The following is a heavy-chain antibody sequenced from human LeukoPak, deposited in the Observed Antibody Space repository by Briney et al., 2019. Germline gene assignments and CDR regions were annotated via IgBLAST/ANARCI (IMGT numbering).Heavy chain of an antibody. D-gene: IGHD1-26*01. J-gene: IGHJ4*02. CDR3: AKGASGPDD. CDR2: ISPSGSTT. CDR1: GFTFSSYA. Sequence: QAGGSLRLSCAASGFTFSSYAMSWVRQAPGKGLEWVSAISPSGSTTYYADSVKGRFTISRDNSKNTLYLQMDSLRAEDTAIYYCAKGASGPDDWGQGTLVTVSS. V-gene: IGHV3-23*01.